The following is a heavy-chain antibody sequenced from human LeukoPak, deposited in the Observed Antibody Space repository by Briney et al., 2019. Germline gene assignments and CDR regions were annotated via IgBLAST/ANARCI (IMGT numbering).Heavy chain of an antibody. J-gene: IGHJ6*02. CDR1: GITFDDYA. V-gene: IGHV3-9*01. CDR3: AKGHDSSGYYYYGMDV. D-gene: IGHD3-22*01. Sequence: GGSLRLSCAASGITFDDYAMHWVRQAPGKGLEWVSGISWNSGSIGYADSVKGRFTISRDNAKNSLYLQMNSLRAEDTALYYCAKGHDSSGYYYYGMDVWGQGTTVTVSS. CDR2: ISWNSGSI.